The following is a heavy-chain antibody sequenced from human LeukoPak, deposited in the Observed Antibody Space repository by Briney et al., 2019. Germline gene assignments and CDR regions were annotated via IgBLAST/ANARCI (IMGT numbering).Heavy chain of an antibody. CDR2: IYGGGKT. D-gene: IGHD3-22*01. V-gene: IGHV3-53*01. J-gene: IGHJ4*02. Sequence: GGSLRLSCAASGFTVSSNYMNWVRQAPGKGLEWVSVIYGGGKTYYADSVKGRFTLSRDNSKNMLFLQMNGLRVEDTAVYYCARDMDQDYYDSSGLDYWGQGTLVTVSS. CDR1: GFTVSSNY. CDR3: ARDMDQDYYDSSGLDY.